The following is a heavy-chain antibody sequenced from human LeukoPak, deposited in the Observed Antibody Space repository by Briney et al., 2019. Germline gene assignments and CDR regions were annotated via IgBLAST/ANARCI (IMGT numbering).Heavy chain of an antibody. V-gene: IGHV3-21*01. J-gene: IGHJ3*02. CDR3: ARDMIAAFDI. D-gene: IGHD3-22*01. CDR2: ISSSSSYI. Sequence: KTRGSLRLSCAASGFTFSSYSMNWVRQAPGKGLEWVSSISSSSSYIYYADSVKGRFTISRDNAKNSLYLQMNSLRAEDTAVYYCARDMIAAFDIWGQGTMVTVSS. CDR1: GFTFSSYS.